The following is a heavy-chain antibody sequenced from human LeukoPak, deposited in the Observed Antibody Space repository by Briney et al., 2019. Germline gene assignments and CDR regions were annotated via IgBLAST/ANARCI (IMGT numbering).Heavy chain of an antibody. V-gene: IGHV3-74*01. CDR2: IKNDGSNV. J-gene: IGHJ4*02. D-gene: IGHD3-22*01. CDR1: GFTFSSYW. Sequence: GGSLRLSCLASGFTFSSYWMHWVPQAPGKVLVWVSRIKNDGSNVTYADSVKGRFTISRDNAKNTLYLQMNSLTAGDTAIYYCVRGNTAIDYWRQGTLVTVSS. CDR3: VRGNTAIDY.